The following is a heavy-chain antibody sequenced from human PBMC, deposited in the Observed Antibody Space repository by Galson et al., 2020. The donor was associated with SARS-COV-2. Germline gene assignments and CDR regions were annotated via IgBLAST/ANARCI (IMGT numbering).Heavy chain of an antibody. J-gene: IGHJ4*02. Sequence: SETLSLTCTVSGGYIRSYYWSWIRQPPGKGLEWIGYIYYSGSTNYNPSLKSRVTISVDTSKNQFSLKLSSVTAADTAVYYCARGFDYWGQGTLVTVSS. CDR2: IYYSGST. V-gene: IGHV4-59*01. CDR1: GGYIRSYY. CDR3: ARGFDY.